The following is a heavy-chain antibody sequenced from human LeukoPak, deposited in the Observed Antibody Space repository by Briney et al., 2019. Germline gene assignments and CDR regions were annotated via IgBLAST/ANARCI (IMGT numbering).Heavy chain of an antibody. CDR1: GFTFSSYG. CDR2: ISYDGSNQ. CDR3: AKAVGYLDTFDI. V-gene: IGHV3-30*18. D-gene: IGHD4-23*01. Sequence: GGSLRLSCAASGFTFSSYGMHWVRQAPGKGLEWVAVISYDGSNQYYADSVKGRFTISRDNSKNTLYLQMNSLRAEDTAVYYCAKAVGYLDTFDIWGQGTMVTVSS. J-gene: IGHJ3*02.